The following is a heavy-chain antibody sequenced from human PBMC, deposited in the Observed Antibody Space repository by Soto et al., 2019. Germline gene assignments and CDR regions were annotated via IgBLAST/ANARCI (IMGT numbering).Heavy chain of an antibody. D-gene: IGHD4-4*01. J-gene: IGHJ5*02. CDR1: GGSISSGDYY. CDR3: ARLGNYYQSLDP. CDR2: IYSSGSA. V-gene: IGHV4-30-4*01. Sequence: PSETLSLTCTVSGGSISSGDYYWSWIRQPPGKGLEWIGYIYSSGSAYYKPSLKSRVTMSVDTSKNQFSLKLNSVTAADTAVYYCARLGNYYQSLDPWGPGTLVT.